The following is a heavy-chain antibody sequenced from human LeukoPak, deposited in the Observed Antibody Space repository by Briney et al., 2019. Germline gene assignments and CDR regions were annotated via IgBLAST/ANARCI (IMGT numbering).Heavy chain of an antibody. D-gene: IGHD3-9*01. CDR1: GFTFSSYG. V-gene: IGHV3-30*18. J-gene: IGHJ4*02. CDR2: ISYDGSNK. Sequence: GGSLRLSCAASGFTFSSYGMHWVRQAPGKGLEWVAVISYDGSNKYYADSVKGRFTISRDNSKNTLYLQMNSLRAEDTAVYYCAKGEYYDILTGYPPTDWGQGTLVIVSS. CDR3: AKGEYYDILTGYPPTD.